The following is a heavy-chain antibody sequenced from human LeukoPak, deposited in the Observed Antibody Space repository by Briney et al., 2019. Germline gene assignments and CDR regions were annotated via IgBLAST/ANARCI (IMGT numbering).Heavy chain of an antibody. V-gene: IGHV4-39*07. J-gene: IGHJ2*01. CDR2: IYYSGST. CDR3: ARVYYSNSYDYWYFDL. Sequence: SETLSLTCTVSGGSISNSNYYWAWIRQTPGKGLEWIATIYYSGSTYYNPSLKSRVTILVDTSKNQFSLKLSSVTAADTAVYYCARVYYSNSYDYWYFDLWGRGTLVIVSS. D-gene: IGHD6-13*01. CDR1: GGSISNSNYY.